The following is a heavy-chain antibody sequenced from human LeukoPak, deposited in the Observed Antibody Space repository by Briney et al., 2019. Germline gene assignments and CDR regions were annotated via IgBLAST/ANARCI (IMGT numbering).Heavy chain of an antibody. D-gene: IGHD4/OR15-4a*01. CDR1: RGSISGYS. CDR3: VRGPYGASISKWFDP. V-gene: IGHV4-59*01. CDR2: IHYSGDT. Sequence: PSETLSLTCTVSRGSISGYSWSWIRQSPGGGLEWIGYIHYSGDTAYHPSPRSRVTMSVDTSKNQFSLQLRSMTTADTAVYYCVRGPYGASISKWFDPWGQGTQVIVSP. J-gene: IGHJ5*02.